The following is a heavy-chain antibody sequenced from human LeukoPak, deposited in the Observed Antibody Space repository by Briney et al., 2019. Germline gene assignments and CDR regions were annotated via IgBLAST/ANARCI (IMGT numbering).Heavy chain of an antibody. CDR2: ISYDGSNK. J-gene: IGHJ3*02. CDR3: ARDTRGYTYADASDI. D-gene: IGHD5-18*01. V-gene: IGHV3-30*03. Sequence: GALRLSCAASGFTFSSYGMHWVRQAPGKGLEWEAVISYDGSNKYYADSVKGRFTISRDNSKNTLYLQMNSLRAEDTAVYYCARDTRGYTYADASDIWGQGTM. CDR1: GFTFSSYG.